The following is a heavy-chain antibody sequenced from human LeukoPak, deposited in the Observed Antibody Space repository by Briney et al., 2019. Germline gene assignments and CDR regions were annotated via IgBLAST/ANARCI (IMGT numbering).Heavy chain of an antibody. CDR2: ISSSSSYI. J-gene: IGHJ4*02. CDR1: GFTFSSYS. Sequence: GGSLRLSCAASGFTFSSYSMNWVRQAPGKGLEWVSSISSSSSYIYYADSVKGRFTISRDNAKNSLYLQMNSLRAEDTAVYYCARDPRGYSGYDPYYFDYRGQGTLVTVSS. CDR3: ARDPRGYSGYDPYYFDY. V-gene: IGHV3-21*01. D-gene: IGHD5-12*01.